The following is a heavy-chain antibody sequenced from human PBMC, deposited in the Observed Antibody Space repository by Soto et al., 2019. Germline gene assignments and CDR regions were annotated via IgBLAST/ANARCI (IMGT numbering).Heavy chain of an antibody. CDR2: ISAYKGNT. CDR1: GYTFTSYG. V-gene: IGHV1-18*01. D-gene: IGHD1-7*01. Sequence: ASVKVSCKASGYTFTSYGISWVRQAPGQGLEWMGWISAYKGNTNYAQKLQGRVTMTTDTSTSTAYMELKSLRSDDTAVYYCVRYQLGLPQTCFDYWGQGTLGNVSS. J-gene: IGHJ4*02. CDR3: VRYQLGLPQTCFDY.